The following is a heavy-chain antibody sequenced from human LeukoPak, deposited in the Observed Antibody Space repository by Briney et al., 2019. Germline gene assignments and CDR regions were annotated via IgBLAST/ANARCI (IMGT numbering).Heavy chain of an antibody. D-gene: IGHD3-9*01. CDR3: ARAPRYYDILTGSYYYYGMDV. CDR1: GFTFSSYW. CDR2: INSDGSSI. V-gene: IGHV3-74*01. Sequence: GGSLRLSCAASGFTFSSYWMHWVRHVPGKGLVWVSRINSDGSSIIYADSVKGRFTISRDNAKNTLYLQMNSLRAEDTAVYYCARAPRYYDILTGSYYYYGMDVWGKGTTVTVSS. J-gene: IGHJ6*04.